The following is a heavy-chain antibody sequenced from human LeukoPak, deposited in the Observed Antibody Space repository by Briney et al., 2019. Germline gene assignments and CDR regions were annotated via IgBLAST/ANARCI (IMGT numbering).Heavy chain of an antibody. J-gene: IGHJ3*02. Sequence: SETLSLTCTVSGGSISSGDYYWSWIRQPPGKGLEWIGYIYYSGSTYYNPSLKSRVTISVDTSKNQFSLKLSSVTAADTAVYYCARGLITVNANSNAFDIWGQGTMVTVSS. CDR3: ARGLITVNANSNAFDI. V-gene: IGHV4-30-4*01. CDR1: GGSISSGDYY. D-gene: IGHD4-17*01. CDR2: IYYSGST.